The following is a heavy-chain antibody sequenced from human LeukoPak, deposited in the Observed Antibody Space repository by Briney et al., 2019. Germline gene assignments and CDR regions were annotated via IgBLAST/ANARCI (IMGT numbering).Heavy chain of an antibody. J-gene: IGHJ6*03. CDR3: ARDKAYSSGWYYYYYMDV. Sequence: ASVKVSCKASGYTFTSYGISWVRQAPGQGLEWMGWISAYNGNTNYAQKLQGRVTMTTDTSTSTAYMELRSLRSDDTAVYYCARDKAYSSGWYYYYYMDVWGKGTTVTVSS. CDR2: ISAYNGNT. D-gene: IGHD6-19*01. V-gene: IGHV1-18*01. CDR1: GYTFTSYG.